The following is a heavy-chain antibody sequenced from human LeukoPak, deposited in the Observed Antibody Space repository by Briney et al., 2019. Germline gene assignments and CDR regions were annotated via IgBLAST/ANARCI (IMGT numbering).Heavy chain of an antibody. CDR3: ARDLLGPSAYYFDY. CDR1: GYTFTGYY. J-gene: IGHJ4*02. Sequence: ASVKVSCKASGYTFTGYYMHWVRQAPGQGLEWMGWINPNSGGTNYAQKFQGRVTMTRDTSISTAYMELSRLRSDDTAVYYCARDLLGPSAYYFDYWSQGTLVTVSS. D-gene: IGHD2-15*01. V-gene: IGHV1-2*02. CDR2: INPNSGGT.